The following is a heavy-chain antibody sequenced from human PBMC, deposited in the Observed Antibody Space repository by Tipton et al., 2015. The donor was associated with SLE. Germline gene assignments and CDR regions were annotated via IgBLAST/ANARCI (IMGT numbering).Heavy chain of an antibody. CDR3: ARAPGSGAMY. D-gene: IGHD3-10*01. J-gene: IGHJ4*02. CDR2: LNPSSGNT. V-gene: IGHV1-8*03. Sequence: QSGAEVKKPGASVKVSCKASGYNFNTYDINWVRQATGQGLEWMGWLNPSSGNTGYAQKFQGRVTITRDISITTAYLELASLTSDDTAVYYCARAPGSGAMYWGQGSLVTVSS. CDR1: GYNFNTYD.